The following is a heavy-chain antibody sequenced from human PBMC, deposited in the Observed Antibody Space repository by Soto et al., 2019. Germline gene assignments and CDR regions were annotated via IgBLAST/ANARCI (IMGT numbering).Heavy chain of an antibody. V-gene: IGHV4-4*02. D-gene: IGHD4-4*01. CDR3: ARHPRDDYNYGGSGIFDY. Sequence: QVQLQESGPGLVKPSGTLSLTCAVSGGSFTSNNWWTWVRQPPGQGLEWIGEIYRTGSTNYNPSLKSRVTLSVDTSKNQLSLKLNSVTAADTAVYYCARHPRDDYNYGGSGIFDYWGQGTLVTVSS. J-gene: IGHJ4*02. CDR1: GGSFTSNNW. CDR2: IYRTGST.